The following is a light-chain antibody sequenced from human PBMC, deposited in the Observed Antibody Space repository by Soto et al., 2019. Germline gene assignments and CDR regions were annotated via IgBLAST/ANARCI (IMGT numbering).Light chain of an antibody. CDR3: QQRFSTPRT. CDR2: GAS. Sequence: DIQMTQSPSPLSASVGDRVTITGQASQTISTYLNWYQQKPGKAPKLLIYGASRLQSGVPSRFSGSGSGTDFTLTISSLQPEDSGPYYCQQRFSTPRTFCQGTKVEIK. J-gene: IGKJ1*01. V-gene: IGKV1-39*01. CDR1: QTISTY.